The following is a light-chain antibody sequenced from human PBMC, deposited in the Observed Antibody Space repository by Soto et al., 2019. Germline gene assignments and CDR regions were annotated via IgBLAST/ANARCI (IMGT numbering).Light chain of an antibody. V-gene: IGKV3-15*01. CDR3: QQYHNWPPQIN. Sequence: EIVRTQSPPALSVSPGERATLSCRASQSVSSNLAWYQQKPGQAPRLLIYGAYTRATGIPARFSGSGSGTEFTLTISSLQSEDFAVYYCQQYHNWPPQINFGQGTRLEIK. CDR1: QSVSSN. CDR2: GAY. J-gene: IGKJ5*01.